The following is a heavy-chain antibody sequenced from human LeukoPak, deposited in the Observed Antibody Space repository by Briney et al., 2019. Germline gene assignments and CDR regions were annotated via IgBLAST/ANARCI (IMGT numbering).Heavy chain of an antibody. CDR2: IYYIGNT. Sequence: SETLSLTCTVSGGSISSYYWSWIRQPPGKGLEWIGYIYYIGNTNYNPFLKSRVTISVDTSKIQFSLKLRSVTAADTAVYYCARGLRYSRYFDYWGQGIPVTVSA. CDR1: GGSISSYY. CDR3: ARGLRYSRYFDY. D-gene: IGHD3-9*01. V-gene: IGHV4-59*01. J-gene: IGHJ4*02.